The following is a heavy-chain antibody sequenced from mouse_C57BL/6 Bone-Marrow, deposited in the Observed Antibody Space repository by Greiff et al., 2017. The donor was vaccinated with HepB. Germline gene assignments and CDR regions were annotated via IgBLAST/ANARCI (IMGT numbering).Heavy chain of an antibody. CDR1: GYTFTSYW. D-gene: IGHD1-1*02. V-gene: IGHV1-61*01. J-gene: IGHJ3*01. CDR3: AREVAGGFAY. Sequence: VQLQQPGAELVRPGSSVKLSCKASGYTFTSYWMDWVKQRPGQGLEWIGNIYPSDSETHYNQKFKDKATLTVDKSSSTAYMQLSSLTSEDSAVYYCAREVAGGFAYWGQGTLVTVSA. CDR2: IYPSDSET.